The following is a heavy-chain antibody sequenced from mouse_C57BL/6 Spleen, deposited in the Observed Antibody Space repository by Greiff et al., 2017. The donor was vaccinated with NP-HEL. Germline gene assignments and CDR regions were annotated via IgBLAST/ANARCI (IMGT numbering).Heavy chain of an antibody. CDR2: ISIGSRTI. Sequence: EVQLVESGGGLVNPGGSLKLSCAASGFTFMYYGMPLGRQARPPCLALVSSISIGSRTIYYADTVKGRFTISRDNAKNTLFLQMTSLRSEDTAMYYCARGLFYGSSFFAYWGQGTLVTVSA. D-gene: IGHD1-1*01. V-gene: IGHV5-17*01. J-gene: IGHJ3*01. CDR1: GFTFMYYG. CDR3: ARGLFYGSSFFAY.